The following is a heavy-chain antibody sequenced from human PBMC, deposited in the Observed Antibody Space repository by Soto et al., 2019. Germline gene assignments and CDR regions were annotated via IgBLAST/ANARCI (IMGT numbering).Heavy chain of an antibody. CDR3: ARSGAGSGWL. Sequence: QVQLQESGPGLVKPSETLSLTCTVSGGSVSSGRYYWSWSRQPPGKGLEWIGYIYYSGSTNYKSSLKSRVTISVDTSKNQFSLKLTSVTAADTAVYYCARSGAGSGWLGGQGTLFTVSS. CDR2: IYYSGST. V-gene: IGHV4-61*01. J-gene: IGHJ4*02. CDR1: GGSVSSGRYY. D-gene: IGHD6-19*01.